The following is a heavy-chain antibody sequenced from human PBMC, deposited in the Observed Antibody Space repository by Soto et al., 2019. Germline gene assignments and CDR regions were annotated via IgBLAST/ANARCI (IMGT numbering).Heavy chain of an antibody. J-gene: IGHJ3*02. D-gene: IGHD3-16*02. CDR3: ATGPPHLGELSLVVAFDI. Sequence: PGGSLRLSCAASGFTFSNAWMSWVRQAPGKGLEWVGRIKSKADGGTTDYAAPVKGRFTISRDDSKNTAYMELSSLRSEDTAVYYCATGPPHLGELSLVVAFDIWGQGTMVTVSS. CDR1: GFTFSNAW. CDR2: IKSKADGGTT. V-gene: IGHV3-15*01.